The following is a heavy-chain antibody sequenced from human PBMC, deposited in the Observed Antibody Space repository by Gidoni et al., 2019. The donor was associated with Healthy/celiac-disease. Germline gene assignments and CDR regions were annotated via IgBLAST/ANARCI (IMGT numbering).Heavy chain of an antibody. CDR2: TYYSGST. D-gene: IGHD3-22*01. Sequence: QVQLQESGPGLVTPSQNLSLTCTVSGCSISSGGYHRSWIRQHPGKGLDWIGYTYYSGSTYYNPSLKSRVTISVDTSKNQFSLKLGSVTAADTAVYYCAREIGNGYYDSSGYSGDSAFDIWGQGTMVTVSS. V-gene: IGHV4-31*03. CDR1: GCSISSGGYH. CDR3: AREIGNGYYDSSGYSGDSAFDI. J-gene: IGHJ3*02.